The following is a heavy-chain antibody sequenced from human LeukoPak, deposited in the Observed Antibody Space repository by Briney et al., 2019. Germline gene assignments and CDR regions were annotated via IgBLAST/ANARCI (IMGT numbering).Heavy chain of an antibody. J-gene: IGHJ6*03. Sequence: PGRSLRLSCAASGFTFDDYAMHWVRQAPGKGLEWVSGISWNSGSIGYADSVKGRFTISRDNAKNSLYLQMNSLRAEGTAVYYCARDGYHYYGSGTYFGYYYMDVWGKGTTVTVSS. CDR2: ISWNSGSI. D-gene: IGHD3-10*01. CDR1: GFTFDDYA. CDR3: ARDGYHYYGSGTYFGYYYMDV. V-gene: IGHV3-9*01.